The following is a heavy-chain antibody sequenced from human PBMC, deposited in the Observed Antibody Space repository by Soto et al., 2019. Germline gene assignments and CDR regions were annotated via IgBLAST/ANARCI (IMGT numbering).Heavy chain of an antibody. V-gene: IGHV1-69*01. CDR1: GGTFSSYA. D-gene: IGHD2-15*01. J-gene: IGHJ3*02. Sequence: QVQLVQSGAEVKKPGSSVKVSCKASGGTFSSYAISWVRQAPGQGLEWMGGIIPIFGTANYAQKFQGRVTITADESTSTAYMELSSLRSEETAVYYCARDGGYCSGGSCYSSAFDIWGQGTMVTVSS. CDR2: IIPIFGTA. CDR3: ARDGGYCSGGSCYSSAFDI.